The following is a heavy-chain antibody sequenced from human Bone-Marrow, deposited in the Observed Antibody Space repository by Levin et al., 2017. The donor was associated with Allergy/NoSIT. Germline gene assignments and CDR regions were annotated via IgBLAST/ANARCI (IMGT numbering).Heavy chain of an antibody. Sequence: PGGSLRLSCAASGITFDDYTMHWVRQAPGKGLEWVSLMSWDGGSTYYADSVKGRFTISRDKSKTSLYLQMNSLTTEDTALYYCWAQRWLQKGFDFWGQGSLVTVSS. CDR2: MSWDGGST. V-gene: IGHV3-43*01. J-gene: IGHJ4*02. D-gene: IGHD5-24*01. CDR3: WAQRWLQKGFDF. CDR1: GITFDDYT.